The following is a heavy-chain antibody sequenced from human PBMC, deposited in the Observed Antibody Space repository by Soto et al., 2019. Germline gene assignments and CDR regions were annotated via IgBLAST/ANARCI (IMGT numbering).Heavy chain of an antibody. Sequence: QVQLQESCPGVGKPSETLSLTGTVTGGSISSYYWSWIRQPPGKGLEWLGYIYYSGSTNYNPSLNRRVTTSVDTSKDQSSLKLSSASAADTVVYYCARHVNGEYNGYDFCGFYYWVQQTLVTVTS. CDR3: ARHVNGEYNGYDFCGFYY. D-gene: IGHD5-12*01. J-gene: IGHJ4*02. CDR2: IYYSGST. CDR1: GGSISSYY. V-gene: IGHV4-59*08.